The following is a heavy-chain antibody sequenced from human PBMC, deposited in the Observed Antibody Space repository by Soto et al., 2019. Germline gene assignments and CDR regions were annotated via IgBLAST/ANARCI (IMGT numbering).Heavy chain of an antibody. CDR3: ARDGPSRLGYSGSYYDY. J-gene: IGHJ4*02. Sequence: GGSLRLSCAASGFTFSSYEMNWVRQAPGKGLEWVSYISSSGSTIYYADSVKGRFIISRDNAKNSLYLQMNSLRAEDTAVYYCARDGPSRLGYSGSYYDYWGQGTLVTVSS. V-gene: IGHV3-48*03. D-gene: IGHD1-26*01. CDR2: ISSSGSTI. CDR1: GFTFSSYE.